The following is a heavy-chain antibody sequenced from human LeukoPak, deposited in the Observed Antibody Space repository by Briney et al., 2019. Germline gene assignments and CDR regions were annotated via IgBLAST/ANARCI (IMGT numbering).Heavy chain of an antibody. CDR3: ASVCSSTSCSENFDY. J-gene: IGHJ4*02. CDR1: GFTFSSYG. V-gene: IGHV3-33*01. Sequence: PGRSLRLSCAASGFTFSSYGMHWVRQAPGKGLEWVAVIWYDGSNKYYADSVKGRFTISRDNSKNTLYLQMNSLRAEDTAVYYCASVCSSTSCSENFDYWGQGTLVTDSS. D-gene: IGHD2-2*01. CDR2: IWYDGSNK.